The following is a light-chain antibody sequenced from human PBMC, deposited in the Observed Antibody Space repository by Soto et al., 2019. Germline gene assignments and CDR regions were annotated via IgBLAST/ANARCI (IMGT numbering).Light chain of an antibody. V-gene: IGKV3-20*01. CDR1: QSVSSSY. Sequence: EIVLTQSPGTLSLSPGERAALSCRASQSVSSSYLAWYQQKPGQAPRLLIYGASSRATGIPDRFSGSVSGTDFILTISRLEPEDFAVYYCQQYDSSPPTFGGGTKV. CDR3: QQYDSSPPT. J-gene: IGKJ4*01. CDR2: GAS.